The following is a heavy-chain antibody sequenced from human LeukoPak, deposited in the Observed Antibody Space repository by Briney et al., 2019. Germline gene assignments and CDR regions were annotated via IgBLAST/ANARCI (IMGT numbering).Heavy chain of an antibody. D-gene: IGHD3-22*01. CDR3: ARVYYYDSSGYYRGEIDY. CDR1: GYSISSGYY. V-gene: IGHV4-38-2*02. CDR2: IYHSGST. Sequence: SETLSLTCTVSGYSISSGYYWGWIRQPPGKGLEWIGSIYHSGSTYYNPSLKSRVTISVDTSKNQFSLKLSSVTAADTAVYYCARVYYYDSSGYYRGEIDYWGQGTLVTVFS. J-gene: IGHJ4*02.